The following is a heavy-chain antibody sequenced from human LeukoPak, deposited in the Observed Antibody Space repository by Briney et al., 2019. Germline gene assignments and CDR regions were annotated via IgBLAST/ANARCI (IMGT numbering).Heavy chain of an antibody. J-gene: IGHJ4*02. CDR1: GYTLTELS. V-gene: IGHV1-8*01. CDR3: ARVSPNTVTTLQYFDY. CDR2: MNPNSGNT. Sequence: ASVKVSCKVSGYTLTELSMHWVRQAPGKGLEWMGWMNPNSGNTGYAQKFQGRVTMTRNTSISTAYMELSSLRSEDTAVYYCARVSPNTVTTLQYFDYWGQGTLVTVSS. D-gene: IGHD4-17*01.